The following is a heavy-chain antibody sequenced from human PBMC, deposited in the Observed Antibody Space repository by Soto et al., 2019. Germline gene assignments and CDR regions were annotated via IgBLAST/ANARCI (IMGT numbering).Heavy chain of an antibody. D-gene: IGHD6-19*01. CDR1: GFTFSSYS. V-gene: IGHV3-21*01. CDR3: ARGPGSSGLTGYFEL. CDR2: ISSSSSYI. Sequence: EVQLVESGGGLVKPGGSLRLSCAASGFTFSSYSMNWVRQAPGKGLEWVSSISSSSSYIYYADSVKGRFTISRDNAKNSLYLQMNSLRAEDTAVYYGARGPGSSGLTGYFELWGRGTLVTVSS. J-gene: IGHJ2*01.